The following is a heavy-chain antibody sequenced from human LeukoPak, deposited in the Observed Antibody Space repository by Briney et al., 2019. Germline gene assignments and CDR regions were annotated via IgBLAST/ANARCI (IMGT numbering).Heavy chain of an antibody. D-gene: IGHD3-22*01. CDR1: GFTFSDYY. V-gene: IGHV3-11*01. CDR2: ISSSGSSI. CDR3: ARGDDSSGFYYKPGMLFDY. Sequence: GGSLRLSCAASGFTFSDYYMSWIRQAPGKGLECVSYISSSGSSIYYAGSVKGRFTISRDNAKNSMYLQMNSLRAEDTAVYYCARGDDSSGFYYKPGMLFDYWGQGTLVTVSS. J-gene: IGHJ4*02.